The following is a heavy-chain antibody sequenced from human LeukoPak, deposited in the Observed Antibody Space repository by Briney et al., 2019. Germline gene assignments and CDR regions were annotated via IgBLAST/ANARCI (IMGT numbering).Heavy chain of an antibody. J-gene: IGHJ5*02. CDR3: ARDRITIFGVARYNWFDP. D-gene: IGHD3-3*01. Sequence: GASVKVSCKASGYTFTGYYMHWVRQAPGQGLEWMGGIIPIFGTANYAQKFQGRVTITADESTSTAYMELSSLRSEDTAVYYCARDRITIFGVARYNWFDPWGQGTLVTVSS. V-gene: IGHV1-69*13. CDR1: GYTFTGYY. CDR2: IIPIFGTA.